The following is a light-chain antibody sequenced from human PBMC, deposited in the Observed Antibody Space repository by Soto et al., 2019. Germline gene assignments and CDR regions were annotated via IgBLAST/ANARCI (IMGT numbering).Light chain of an antibody. CDR3: QNYNSAPYI. V-gene: IGKV1-27*01. CDR2: EAS. CDR1: QGISVY. Sequence: DIQMTQSPSSLSASVGDSVTITCRASQGISVYVAWYQQKPGKVPELLIYEASTLQSGVPSRFRGSGSGTYFTLTISSLQPEDVATYYCQNYNSAPYICGQGTKLEIK. J-gene: IGKJ2*01.